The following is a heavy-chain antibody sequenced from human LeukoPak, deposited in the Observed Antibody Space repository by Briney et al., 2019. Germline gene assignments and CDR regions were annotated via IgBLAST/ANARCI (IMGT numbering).Heavy chain of an antibody. CDR3: TTYRDPRVGPTYFHFYAMDV. Sequence: GGSLRLSCAASGFTFNKAWMNWVRQAPGMGLEWVGRIKTKTDGGTADYAGPVKGRFTISGDDSENTLYLQMNNLKTEDTAVYYCTTYRDPRVGPTYFHFYAMDVWGQGTTVTVS. V-gene: IGHV3-15*01. D-gene: IGHD1-26*01. CDR1: GFTFNKAW. J-gene: IGHJ6*02. CDR2: IKTKTDGGTA.